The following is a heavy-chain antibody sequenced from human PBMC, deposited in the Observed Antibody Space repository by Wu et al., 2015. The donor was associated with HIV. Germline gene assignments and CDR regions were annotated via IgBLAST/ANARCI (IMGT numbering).Heavy chain of an antibody. CDR3: ARDLGDDFAVRGFYWYMDV. CDR1: GYTLTTYY. J-gene: IGHJ6*03. V-gene: IGHV1-46*01. D-gene: IGHD2-21*02. CDR2: INSKSGST. Sequence: QVQLMQSGAEVKKPGASVKVSCKASGYTLTTYYIHWVRQAPGQGLEWMGIINSKSGSTSYAQKFQGRVTMTRDTSTSTIYMQLNRLRPDDTAVYFCARDLGDDFAVRGFYWYMDVWGRGTAITVSS.